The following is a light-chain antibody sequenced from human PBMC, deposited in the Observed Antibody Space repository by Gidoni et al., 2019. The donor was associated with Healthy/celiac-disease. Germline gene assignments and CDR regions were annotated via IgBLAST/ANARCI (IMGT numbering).Light chain of an antibody. V-gene: IGLV4-69*01. CDR3: QTWGTGAVV. CDR1: SGHSIYA. J-gene: IGLJ2*01. Sequence: QLVLTQSPSASASLGASVKLTCTLSSGHSIYAIAWHQQQPEKGPRYLMKLNSDGTHSKGDGIPDRFSGSSSGAERYLTISSRQSEDEADYYCQTWGTGAVVFGGGTKLTVL. CDR2: LNSDGTH.